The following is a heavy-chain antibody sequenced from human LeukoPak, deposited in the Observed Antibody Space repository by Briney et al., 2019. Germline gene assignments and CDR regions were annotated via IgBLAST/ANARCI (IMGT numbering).Heavy chain of an antibody. D-gene: IGHD5-12*01. V-gene: IGHV3-9*01. CDR2: ISWNSDII. Sequence: GGSLRLSCAASGFIFDDYAMHWVRQTPGKGLEWVSGISWNSDIIGYADSVKGRFTISRDNSKNTLYLQMNSLRAEDTAVYYCAKDEAIYIVATKAIGLGVDYWGQGTLVTVSS. CDR3: AKDEAIYIVATKAIGLGVDY. J-gene: IGHJ4*02. CDR1: GFIFDDYA.